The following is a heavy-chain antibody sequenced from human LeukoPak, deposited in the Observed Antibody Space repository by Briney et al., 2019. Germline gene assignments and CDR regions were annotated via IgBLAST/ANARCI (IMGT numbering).Heavy chain of an antibody. D-gene: IGHD2-21*02. CDR1: GYTFTSYG. Sequence: ASVKVSCKASGYTFTSYGIRWVRQAPEQGLEWMGWISAYNGNTNYAQKLQGRVTMTTDTSTSTAYMELRSLRSDDTAVYYCARDSYCGGDCYSRDYYYYSMDVWGQGTTVTVSS. CDR3: ARDSYCGGDCYSRDYYYYSMDV. J-gene: IGHJ6*02. CDR2: ISAYNGNT. V-gene: IGHV1-18*01.